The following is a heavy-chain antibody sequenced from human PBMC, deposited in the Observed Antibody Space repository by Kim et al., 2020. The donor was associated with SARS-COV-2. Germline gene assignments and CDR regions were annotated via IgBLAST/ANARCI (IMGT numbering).Heavy chain of an antibody. V-gene: IGHV4-31*03. J-gene: IGHJ4*01. Sequence: SETLSLTCTVSGASFNSGDYYWNWIRQHPGKGLEWIGNIHYMGKTYYNPSLKGRAGISVDTSKNQFSLKLTSVTAADTAVYSCARGITVFGVAGGFFDF. CDR1: GASFNSGDYY. CDR3: ARGITVFGVAGGFFDF. CDR2: IHYMGKT. D-gene: IGHD3-3*01.